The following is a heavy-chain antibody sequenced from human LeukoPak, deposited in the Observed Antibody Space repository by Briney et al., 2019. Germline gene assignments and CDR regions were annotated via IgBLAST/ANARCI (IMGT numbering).Heavy chain of an antibody. V-gene: IGHV4-61*02. CDR2: VYSSGST. D-gene: IGHD3-10*01. Sequence: SETLSLTCTVSGGSLSSGSHYWTWVRQPAGKGLEYIGRVYSSGSTDSNPSLRSRLTMSVDTSKNQLSLKLTSVTAADTAVYYCARLGRFGALLPYYYYMDVWGKGTTVTVSS. J-gene: IGHJ6*03. CDR3: ARLGRFGALLPYYYYMDV. CDR1: GGSLSSGSHY.